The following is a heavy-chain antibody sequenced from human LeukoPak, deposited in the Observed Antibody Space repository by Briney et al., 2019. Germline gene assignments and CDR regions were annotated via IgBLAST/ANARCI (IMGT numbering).Heavy chain of an antibody. D-gene: IGHD3-9*01. J-gene: IGHJ5*02. CDR1: GYTFTSYD. V-gene: IGHV1-8*01. CDR2: MNPNSGNT. CDR3: AXXXXXXEXKLRYFDWLPKHNWFDP. Sequence: ASVKVSCKASGYTFTSYDINWVRQATGQGLEWMGWMNPNSGNTGYAQKFQGRVTVTRNTSISTAYMELSSLRSEDTAVYYCAXXXXXXEXKLRYFDWLPKHNWFDPWGQGTLVTVSS.